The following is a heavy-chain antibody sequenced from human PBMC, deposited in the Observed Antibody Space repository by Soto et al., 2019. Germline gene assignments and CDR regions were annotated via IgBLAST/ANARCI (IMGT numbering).Heavy chain of an antibody. CDR3: AKRPYYYYYGMDV. CDR1: GFTFSSYW. CDR2: IKQDGSEK. J-gene: IGHJ6*02. Sequence: GGSLRLSCAASGFTFSSYWMSWVRQAPGKGLEWVANIKQDGSEKYYVDSVKGRFTISRDNAKNTLYLQMNSLRAEDTAVYYCAKRPYYYYYGMDVWGQGTTVTVSS. V-gene: IGHV3-7*01.